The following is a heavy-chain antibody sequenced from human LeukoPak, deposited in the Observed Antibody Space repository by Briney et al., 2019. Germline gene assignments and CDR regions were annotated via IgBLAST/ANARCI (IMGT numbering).Heavy chain of an antibody. CDR3: AKSGASPLYHMDV. J-gene: IGHJ6*03. CDR1: GFSLSNYG. D-gene: IGHD1-26*01. CDR2: LTGSSGTA. Sequence: GGSLRLSCAASGFSLSNYGVNWVRQAPGKGLEWVSGLTGSSGTAYYAGSVKGRFTISRDDSKNTLYLQMSSLRVDDTAIYYCAKSGASPLYHMDVWGKGATVTASS. V-gene: IGHV3-23*01.